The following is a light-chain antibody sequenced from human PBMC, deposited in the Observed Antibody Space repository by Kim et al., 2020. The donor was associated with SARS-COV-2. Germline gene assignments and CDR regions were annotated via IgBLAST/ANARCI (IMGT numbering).Light chain of an antibody. CDR3: AAWDDSLRGPV. CDR2: RNS. Sequence: GKRVTMSCSGSSSNIGNNNVCWYQQFPGAAPKLLIYRNSQRPSGVPDRFSGSKSGTSASLTISGLRSEDEAEYSCAAWDDSLRGPVFGGGTKLTVL. CDR1: SSNIGNNN. V-gene: IGLV1-47*01. J-gene: IGLJ2*01.